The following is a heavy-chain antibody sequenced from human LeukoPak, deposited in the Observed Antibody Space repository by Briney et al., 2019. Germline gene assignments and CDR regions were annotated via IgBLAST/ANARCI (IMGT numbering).Heavy chain of an antibody. CDR3: TTDLGDYGDYIRC. Sequence: GGSLRLSCAASGFTFSKAWFSWVRRAPGKGLGWIGRIKSDGGTTDYAAPVKGRFTISRDDSKNTLSLQMNSLKAEDTAVYYCTTDLGDYGDYIRCWGQGTMVTVSS. V-gene: IGHV3-15*01. J-gene: IGHJ4*02. CDR1: GFTFSKAW. D-gene: IGHD4-17*01. CDR2: IKSDGGTT.